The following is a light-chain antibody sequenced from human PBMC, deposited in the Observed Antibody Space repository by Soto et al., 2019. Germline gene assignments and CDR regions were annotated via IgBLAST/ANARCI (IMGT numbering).Light chain of an antibody. CDR1: QSVSSN. J-gene: IGKJ1*01. CDR3: QKYNNWPPT. Sequence: EIVMTQSPATLSVSPGERATLSCRASQSVSSNLAWYQQKPGQAPRLLIYGASPGATGIPARFSGSGSGTEFTLTISSLQSEDFAVYYCQKYNNWPPTFGQGTKVDIK. V-gene: IGKV3-15*01. CDR2: GAS.